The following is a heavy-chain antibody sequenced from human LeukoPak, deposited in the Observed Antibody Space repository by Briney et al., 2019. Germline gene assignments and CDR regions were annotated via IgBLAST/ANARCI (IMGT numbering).Heavy chain of an antibody. D-gene: IGHD4-17*01. CDR1: GFTLRSYD. V-gene: IGHV3-33*08. CDR2: IWYDGSNE. J-gene: IGHJ4*02. Sequence: PGGSLRLSCAASGFTLRSYDMHWVRQAPGKGLEWVALIWYDGSNENYADSVKGRFSISRDNSKNTLYLQMNGLRADDTAVYYCASFDGDYFFDYWGQGVMVTVSS. CDR3: ASFDGDYFFDY.